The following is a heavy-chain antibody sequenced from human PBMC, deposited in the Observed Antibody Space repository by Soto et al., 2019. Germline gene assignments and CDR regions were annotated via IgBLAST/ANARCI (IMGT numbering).Heavy chain of an antibody. J-gene: IGHJ4*02. Sequence: GGSLNLFCAPSGLSLSTEAMGWVCQAAGKGLEWVSAISGSGGSTYYADSVKGRFTISRDNSKNTLYLQMNSLRAEDTAVYYCAKDGRSGWYSSYWGQGTLVTVSS. CDR1: GLSLSTEA. D-gene: IGHD6-19*01. V-gene: IGHV3-23*01. CDR3: AKDGRSGWYSSY. CDR2: ISGSGGST.